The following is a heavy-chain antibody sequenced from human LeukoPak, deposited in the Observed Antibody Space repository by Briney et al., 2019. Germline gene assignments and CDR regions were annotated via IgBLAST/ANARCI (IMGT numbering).Heavy chain of an antibody. CDR3: AKSDYFDY. Sequence: GGSLRLSCAASGFSLSGYWMHWVRQAPGKGLVWVSRSKYDGTSATYADSVKGRFTVSRDNAKNMLYLQMNSLRVEDTAVYYCAKSDYFDYCGQGTLVTVSS. CDR2: SKYDGTSA. V-gene: IGHV3-74*03. CDR1: GFSLSGYW. J-gene: IGHJ4*02.